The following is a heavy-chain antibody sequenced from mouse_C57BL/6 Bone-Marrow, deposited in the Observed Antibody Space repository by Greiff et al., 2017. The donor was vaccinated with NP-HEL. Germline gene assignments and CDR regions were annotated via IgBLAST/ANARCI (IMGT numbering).Heavy chain of an antibody. CDR2: ISSGSSTI. Sequence: EVQGVESGGGLVKPGGSLKLSCAASGFTFSDYGMHWVRQAPEKGLEWVAYISSGSSTIYYADTVKGRFTISRDNAKNTLFLQMTSLRSEDTAMYYCAREGVLITTVVAPYYAMDYWGQGTSVTVSS. J-gene: IGHJ4*01. CDR3: AREGVLITTVVAPYYAMDY. V-gene: IGHV5-17*01. CDR1: GFTFSDYG. D-gene: IGHD1-1*01.